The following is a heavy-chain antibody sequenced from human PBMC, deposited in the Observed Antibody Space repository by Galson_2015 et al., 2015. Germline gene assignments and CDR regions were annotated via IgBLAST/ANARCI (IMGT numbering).Heavy chain of an antibody. V-gene: IGHV3-30*18. D-gene: IGHD4-23*01. CDR1: GFTFSNYG. Sequence: SLRLSCAASGFTFSNYGMHWVRQAPGKGLEWVAVISYDGSDKYYADSVKGRFTISRDDSKNTLYLQMNSLRVEDSAVYYCAKDLTGGFPIDYWGQGTPVTVSS. CDR3: AKDLTGGFPIDY. J-gene: IGHJ4*02. CDR2: ISYDGSDK.